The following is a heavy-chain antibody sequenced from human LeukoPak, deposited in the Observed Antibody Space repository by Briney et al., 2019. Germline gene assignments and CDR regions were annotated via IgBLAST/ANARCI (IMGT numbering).Heavy chain of an antibody. V-gene: IGHV3-23*01. CDR1: GFTFSSYG. D-gene: IGHD1/OR15-1a*01. CDR3: AKVRANRFASFDY. J-gene: IGHJ4*02. CDR2: ISGSGGTT. Sequence: GGSLRLSCAASGFTFSSYGMSWVRQAPGKGLEWVSGISGSGGTTYYADSVKGRFTISRDDSKITLYLQMNSLRAEDTAVYYCAKVRANRFASFDYWGQGTLVTVSS.